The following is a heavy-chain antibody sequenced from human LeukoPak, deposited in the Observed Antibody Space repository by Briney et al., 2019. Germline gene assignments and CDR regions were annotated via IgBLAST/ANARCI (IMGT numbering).Heavy chain of an antibody. J-gene: IGHJ5*02. CDR2: IYYSGSI. Sequence: SETLSLTCTVSGASISSYYWSWIRQPPGKGLEWIGDIYYSGSIKYNPSLKSRVTISVDTSKNQFSLKLSSVTVADTAVYYCARVPAVDSSGYGWFDPWGQGTLVTVSS. V-gene: IGHV4-59*12. CDR1: GASISSYY. D-gene: IGHD3-22*01. CDR3: ARVPAVDSSGYGWFDP.